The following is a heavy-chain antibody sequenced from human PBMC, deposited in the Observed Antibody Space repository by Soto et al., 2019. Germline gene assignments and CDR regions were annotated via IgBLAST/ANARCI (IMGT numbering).Heavy chain of an antibody. J-gene: IGHJ5*02. CDR1: GFTFINYA. Sequence: PGGSLRLSCAGSGFTFINYARSWVRQAPGKGLEWVSAISGSGGSTYYADSVKGRFTISRDNSKNTLYLQMNSLRAEDTAVYYCANLGYFYDILTGSWFDPWGQGTLVTVSS. CDR2: ISGSGGST. CDR3: ANLGYFYDILTGSWFDP. D-gene: IGHD3-9*01. V-gene: IGHV3-23*01.